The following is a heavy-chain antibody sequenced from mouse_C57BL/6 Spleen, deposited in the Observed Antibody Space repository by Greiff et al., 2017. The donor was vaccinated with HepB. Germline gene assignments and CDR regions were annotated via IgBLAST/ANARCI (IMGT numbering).Heavy chain of an antibody. D-gene: IGHD2-4*01. V-gene: IGHV1-55*01. CDR1: GYTFTSYW. CDR2: IYPGSGST. J-gene: IGHJ3*01. CDR3: ARGNYYEYDVAWFAY. Sequence: QVQLQQSGAELVKPGASVKMSCKASGYTFTSYWITWVKQRPGQGLEWIGDIYPGSGSTNYNEKFKSKATLTVDTSSSTAYMQLSSLTAEDSAVYYCARGNYYEYDVAWFAYWGQGTLVTVSA.